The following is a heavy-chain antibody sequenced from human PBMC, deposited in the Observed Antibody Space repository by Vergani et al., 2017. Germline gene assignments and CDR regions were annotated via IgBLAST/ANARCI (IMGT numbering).Heavy chain of an antibody. D-gene: IGHD3-16*01. J-gene: IGHJ4*02. Sequence: QVQLQQWVPGLVTPSGTLSLTCAVYGGSISSDNWWNWVRQAPGKGLQWLGEIHRSRRTNYNPSLRRRVTISLNKSKNQFSLKLTSVTAADTAVYFCASNPRLGGDVVDSWGQGTLVTVSS. CDR3: ASNPRLGGDVVDS. V-gene: IGHV4-4*02. CDR2: IHRSRRT. CDR1: GGSISSDNW.